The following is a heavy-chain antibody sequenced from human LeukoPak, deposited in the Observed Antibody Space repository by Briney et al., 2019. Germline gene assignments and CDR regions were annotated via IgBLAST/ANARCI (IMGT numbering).Heavy chain of an antibody. J-gene: IGHJ4*02. Sequence: TGGSLRLSCAASGFSFSDYWMSWVRQAPGKGLEWVATIRNDGSDKYYVDSVKGRFTISRDNAKNSLSLEINSLRAEDTALYYCARATSADKEDYWGQGTLVTVSS. CDR2: IRNDGSDK. CDR1: GFSFSDYW. D-gene: IGHD3-3*01. CDR3: ARATSADKEDY. V-gene: IGHV3-7*01.